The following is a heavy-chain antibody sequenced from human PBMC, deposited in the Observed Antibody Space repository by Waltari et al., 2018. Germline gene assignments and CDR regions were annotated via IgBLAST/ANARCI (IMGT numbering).Heavy chain of an antibody. CDR2: INPSRGGT. J-gene: IGHJ4*02. CDR3: ARAGTTLIWGGAG. V-gene: IGHV1-46*01. CDR1: GYTFTDFS. D-gene: IGHD3-16*01. Sequence: QVQLVQSGAEVKRPGAAVKVSCTASGYTFTDFSMHWVRQAPGQGLEWMGIINPSRGGTTYTQKFQDKVTMTRDTSTNTVYMELSSLRSEDTAVYYCARAGTTLIWGGAGWGQGTLVTVSS.